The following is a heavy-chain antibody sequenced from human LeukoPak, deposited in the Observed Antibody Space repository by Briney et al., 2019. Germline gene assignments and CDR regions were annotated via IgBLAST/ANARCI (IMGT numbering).Heavy chain of an antibody. D-gene: IGHD2-2*01. CDR3: ARPGNGYWSSSRWHSLFGP. V-gene: IGHV4-39*01. CDR1: GGSISSSSYY. Sequence: NPSETLSLTCTVSGGSISSSSYYWGWIRQPPGKGLEWIGSIYYSGSTYYNPSLKSRVTISVDTSKNQFSLKLSSVTAADTAVYYCARPGNGYWSSSRWHSLFGPWGQGTLVNV. J-gene: IGHJ5*02. CDR2: IYYSGST.